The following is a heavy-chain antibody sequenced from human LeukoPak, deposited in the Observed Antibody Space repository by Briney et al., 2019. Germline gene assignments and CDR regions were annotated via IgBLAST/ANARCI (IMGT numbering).Heavy chain of an antibody. CDR2: VYYSGTT. CDR1: GGSISSGGYY. CDR3: ARGDILTNPFADDNANDAFDI. J-gene: IGHJ3*02. D-gene: IGHD3-9*01. Sequence: SQTLSLTYTVSGGSISSGGYYWSSLRQHPGKGLEWIGYVYYSGTTYYNPSLKSRVTISVDTSKNQFSLKLSSVTAADTAVYYCARGDILTNPFADDNANDAFDIWGQGTMVTVSS. V-gene: IGHV4-31*03.